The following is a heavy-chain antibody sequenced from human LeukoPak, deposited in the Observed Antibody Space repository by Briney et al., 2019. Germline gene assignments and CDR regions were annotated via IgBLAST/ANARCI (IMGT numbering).Heavy chain of an antibody. CDR3: ATNNPPGSGYYYFNAFDI. CDR1: GGTFSSYA. V-gene: IGHV1-69*06. CDR2: IIPIFGTA. D-gene: IGHD3-22*01. Sequence: SVKVSCKASGGTFSSYAISRVRQAPGQGLEWMGGIIPIFGTANYAQKFQGRVTMTEDTSTDTAYMELSSLRSEDTAVYYCATNNPPGSGYYYFNAFDIWGQGTMVTVSS. J-gene: IGHJ3*02.